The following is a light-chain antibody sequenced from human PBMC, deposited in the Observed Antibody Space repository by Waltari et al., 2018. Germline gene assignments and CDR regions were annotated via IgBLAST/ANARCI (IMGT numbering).Light chain of an antibody. CDR3: QQYDNTPYT. J-gene: IGKJ2*01. CDR1: QSVVYSFNNKDY. CDR2: WAS. V-gene: IGKV4-1*01. Sequence: DIAMTQSPDSLPVSLGETATINCQSSQSVVYSFNNKDYIAWYQQKPGQPPKLLIYWASTRASGVPDRFSGSGSGTDFTLTSSNLQAEDVAVYYCQQYDNTPYTFGQGTRLEIK.